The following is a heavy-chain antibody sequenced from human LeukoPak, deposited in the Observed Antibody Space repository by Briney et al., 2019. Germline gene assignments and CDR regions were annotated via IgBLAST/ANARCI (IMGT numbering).Heavy chain of an antibody. D-gene: IGHD6-6*01. J-gene: IGHJ5*02. CDR1: GGSISSNNYY. V-gene: IGHV4-39*01. CDR2: IYYDGRT. CDR3: ARHRGSSSEFDP. Sequence: ASEALSLTCTVSGGSISSNNYYWGWMRQPPGKGLEWIGHIYYDGRTYYNPSLKSRVTMSVDTSKNQFSLKLSSVTAADTAVYYCARHRGSSSEFDPWGLGTLVTISS.